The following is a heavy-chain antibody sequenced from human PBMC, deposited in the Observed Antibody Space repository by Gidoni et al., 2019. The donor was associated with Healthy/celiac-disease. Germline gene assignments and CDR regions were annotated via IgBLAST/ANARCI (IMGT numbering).Heavy chain of an antibody. J-gene: IGHJ3*02. CDR3: ARHRNAGWYFFDI. CDR2: IYYSGST. CDR1: GGSISRYY. Sequence: QVQLQESGPGLVKPSETLSLTCTVSGGSISRYYWSWIRHPPGKGLEWIGYIYYSGSTNYNPSLKSRVTISVDTAKNQFSLKLSSVTAADTAVYYCARHRNAGWYFFDIWGQGTMVTVSS. V-gene: IGHV4-59*08. D-gene: IGHD6-19*01.